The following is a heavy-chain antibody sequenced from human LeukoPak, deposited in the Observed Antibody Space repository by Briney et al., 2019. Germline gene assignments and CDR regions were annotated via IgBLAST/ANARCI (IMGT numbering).Heavy chain of an antibody. V-gene: IGHV3-74*03. CDR3: ANDYFGSLEY. D-gene: IGHD2/OR15-2a*01. Sequence: GSLRLSCAASGFTFIVAWMHWVRQAPGKGLVWVSVIKSDGSGTTNADSVKGRFTISRDNAKNTVYLQMNSLRDEDTAVYYCANDYFGSLEYWGQGTLVTVSS. J-gene: IGHJ4*02. CDR2: IKSDGSGT. CDR1: GFTFIVAW.